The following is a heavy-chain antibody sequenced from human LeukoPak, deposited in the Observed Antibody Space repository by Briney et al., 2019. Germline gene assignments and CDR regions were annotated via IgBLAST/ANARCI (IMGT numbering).Heavy chain of an antibody. D-gene: IGHD6-6*01. CDR1: GYSFTSYW. CDR3: ARGRSMAAEGDYMDV. V-gene: IGHV5-51*01. J-gene: IGHJ6*03. Sequence: GESLKISCKGSGYSFTSYWIGGARQMPGKGLEWMGIIYPGDSDTRYSPSFQGQVTISADKSISTAYLQWNSLKASDTAMYYCARGRSMAAEGDYMDVWGKGTTVTVSS. CDR2: IYPGDSDT.